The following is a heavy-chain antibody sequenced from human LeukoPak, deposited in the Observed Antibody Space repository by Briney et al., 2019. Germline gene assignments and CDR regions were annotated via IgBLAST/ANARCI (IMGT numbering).Heavy chain of an antibody. CDR2: IHYSGGT. J-gene: IGHJ4*02. CDR3: ARSTYTGSYFGY. Sequence: SEILSLTCSVPGDSIRSYYWSWIRQPPGKGLEWIGYIHYSGGTNYNPSLKSRVTISVDTSKNHFSLKLSSVTAADTALYYCARSTYTGSYFGYWGQGTLVTVSS. V-gene: IGHV4-59*01. CDR1: GDSIRSYY. D-gene: IGHD1-26*01.